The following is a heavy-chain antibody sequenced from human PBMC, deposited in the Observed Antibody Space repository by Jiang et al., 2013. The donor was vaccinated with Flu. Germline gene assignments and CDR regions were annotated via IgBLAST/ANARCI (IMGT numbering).Heavy chain of an antibody. CDR2: ISYDGSNK. D-gene: IGHD1-26*01. CDR3: ASAFSGSYYVT. J-gene: IGHJ5*02. CDR1: GFTFSSYA. Sequence: AASGFTFSSYAMHWVRQAPGKGLEWVAVISYDGSNKYYADSVKGRFTISRDNSKNTLYLQMNSLRAEDTAVYYCASAFSGSYYVTWGQGTLVTVSS. V-gene: IGHV3-30-3*01.